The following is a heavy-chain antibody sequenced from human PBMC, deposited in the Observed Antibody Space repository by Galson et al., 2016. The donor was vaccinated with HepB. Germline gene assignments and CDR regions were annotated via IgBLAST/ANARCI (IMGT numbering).Heavy chain of an antibody. V-gene: IGHV4-39*01. Sequence: SETLSPTCSVSAGSIGSSGFSWGWIRQPPGKDLEWIGTVHRVRTYYNPSLEGGVTISVAVSTDLLFLKLTSVTAADTAVYYCARAGLLTEASFDYWGQGALVAVTS. CDR2: VHRVRT. D-gene: IGHD2-15*01. CDR3: ARAGLLTEASFDY. J-gene: IGHJ4*02. CDR1: AGSIGSSGFS.